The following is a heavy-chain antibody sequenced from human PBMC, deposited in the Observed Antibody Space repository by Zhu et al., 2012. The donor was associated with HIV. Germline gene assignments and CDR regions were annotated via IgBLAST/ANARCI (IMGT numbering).Heavy chain of an antibody. D-gene: IGHD5-12*01. V-gene: IGHV4-34*01. CDR2: INHTGNA. J-gene: IGHJ6*04. Sequence: QVQLQQWGAGLVKPSGTLSLGCTISGGSFSAYYWSWIRQSPGGGLEWIGEINHTGNATYNPSLKSRVTISMDTSKNQFSLKLTSVAAADAAVYYCARHQATILRYGGSPRTDYKYFNMDVWGQRGHHHRLL. CDR3: ARHQATILRYGGSPRTDYKYFNMDV. CDR1: GGSFSAYY.